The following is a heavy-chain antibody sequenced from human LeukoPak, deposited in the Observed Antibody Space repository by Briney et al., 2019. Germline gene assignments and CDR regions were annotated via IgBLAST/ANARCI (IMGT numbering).Heavy chain of an antibody. J-gene: IGHJ4*02. D-gene: IGHD2-2*01. CDR3: AKDVLPTA. CDR2: IRYDGSNK. V-gene: IGHV3-30*02. Sequence: GGSLRLSCAASGFTFSSYGMNWVRQAPGKGLEWVSFIRYDGSNKYYADSVKGRFTISRDNSKNTLYLQMDSLRAEDTAVYYCAKDVLPTAWGQGTLVTVSS. CDR1: GFTFSSYG.